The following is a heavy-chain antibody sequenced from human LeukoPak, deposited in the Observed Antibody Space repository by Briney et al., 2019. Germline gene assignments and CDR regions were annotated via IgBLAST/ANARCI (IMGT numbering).Heavy chain of an antibody. CDR1: GFTFSSYT. V-gene: IGHV3-21*01. CDR3: ARDLTVTSTCWFDL. J-gene: IGHJ5*02. D-gene: IGHD4-11*01. CDR2: ITGSSTYI. Sequence: GGSLRLSCAVSGFTFSSYTMNWVRQAPGKGLEWVSSITGSSTYIYCADSVKGRFTISRDNAKNSLYLQMDNLGAEDTAVYYCARDLTVTSTCWFDLWGQGTLVTVSS.